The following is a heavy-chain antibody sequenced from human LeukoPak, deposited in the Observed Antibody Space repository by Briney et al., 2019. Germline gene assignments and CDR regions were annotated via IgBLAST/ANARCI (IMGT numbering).Heavy chain of an antibody. V-gene: IGHV4-59*01. D-gene: IGHD3-22*01. Sequence: SETLSLTCTVSGGSISSYYWSWIRQPPGKGLEWLGYIYYSGSTNYNPSLKSRVTISVDTSKNQFSLKLSSVTDADTAVYYCARDRHYYDSSGYDWNWFDPWGQGTLVTVSS. J-gene: IGHJ5*02. CDR1: GGSISSYY. CDR3: ARDRHYYDSSGYDWNWFDP. CDR2: IYYSGST.